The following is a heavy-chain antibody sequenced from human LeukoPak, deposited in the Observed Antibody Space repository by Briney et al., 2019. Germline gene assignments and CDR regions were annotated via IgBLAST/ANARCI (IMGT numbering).Heavy chain of an antibody. V-gene: IGHV3-9*01. Sequence: SLTLSYSGSGFTFDDNVVLWVRRGPGKGLEWISGVSWNGGRLAYADAVKGRFTISRDNAKTSLSLQTNRLRAEDTALYYCAKGGYYYDSRGYSFYFDYWGQGTLVTVSS. D-gene: IGHD3-22*01. J-gene: IGHJ4*02. CDR3: AKGGYYYDSRGYSFYFDY. CDR1: GFTFDDNV. CDR2: VSWNGGRL.